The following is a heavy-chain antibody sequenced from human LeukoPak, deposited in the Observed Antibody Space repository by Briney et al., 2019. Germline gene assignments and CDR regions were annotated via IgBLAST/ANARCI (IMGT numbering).Heavy chain of an antibody. CDR1: GGSISSYY. J-gene: IGHJ6*03. CDR3: ARGLAAAGTFWEYYYYMDV. V-gene: IGHV4-59*12. CDR2: IYYSGGT. D-gene: IGHD6-13*01. Sequence: SETLSLTCTVSGGSISSYYWSWIRQPPGKGLEWTGYIYYSGGTNYNPPLKSRVTISVDTSKNQFSLKLSSVTAADTAVYYCARGLAAAGTFWEYYYYMDVWGKGTTVTVSS.